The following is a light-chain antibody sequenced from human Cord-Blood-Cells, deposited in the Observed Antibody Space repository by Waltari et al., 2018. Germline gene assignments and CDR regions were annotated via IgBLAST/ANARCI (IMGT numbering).Light chain of an antibody. CDR1: SGSLASHY. J-gene: IGLJ3*02. CDR2: EDN. V-gene: IGLV6-57*01. CDR3: QSYDSSNQV. Sequence: NFMLTQPHSVSESPGKTVTISCTSSSGSLASHYAQRYQQRPGSSPTTVIYEDNQRPSGVPDRFSGSIDSSSNSASLTISGLKTEDEADYYCQSYDSSNQVFGGGTKLTVL.